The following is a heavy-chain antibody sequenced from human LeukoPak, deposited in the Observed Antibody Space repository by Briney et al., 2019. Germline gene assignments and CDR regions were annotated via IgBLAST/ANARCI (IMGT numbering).Heavy chain of an antibody. CDR2: INHSGST. CDR3: ARFITRGSLLYYHYGMDV. J-gene: IGHJ6*02. Sequence: SETLSLTCAVYGGSFSGYYWSWIRQPPGKGLEWIGEINHSGSTNYNPSLKSRVTISVDTSKNQFSLKLSSVTAADTAVYYCARFITRGSLLYYHYGMDVWGQGTTVTVSS. CDR1: GGSFSGYY. D-gene: IGHD2/OR15-2a*01. V-gene: IGHV4-34*01.